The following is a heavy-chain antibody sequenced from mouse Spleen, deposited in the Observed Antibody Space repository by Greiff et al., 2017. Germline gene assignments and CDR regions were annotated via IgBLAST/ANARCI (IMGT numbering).Heavy chain of an antibody. CDR1: GFTFSSYY. J-gene: IGHJ3*01. Sequence: EVQRVESGGGLVKLGGSLKLSCAASGFTFSSYYMSWVRQTPEKRLEWVATISSGGGSTYYPDSVKGRFTISRDNAKNTLYLQMSSLNSEDTAVYYCARKGYDGFAYWGQGTLVTVSA. CDR2: ISSGGGST. V-gene: IGHV5-12-1*01. CDR3: ARKGYDGFAY. D-gene: IGHD2-14*01.